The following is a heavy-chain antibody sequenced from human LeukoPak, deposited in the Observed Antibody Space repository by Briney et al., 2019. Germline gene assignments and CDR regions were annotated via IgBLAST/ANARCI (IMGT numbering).Heavy chain of an antibody. V-gene: IGHV4-39*01. Sequence: PSETLSLTCTVSGGSISSSSYYWGWIRQPPGKGLEWIGSIYYSGSTYYNPSLKSRVTISVDTSKNQFSLKLSSVTAADTAVYYCARHVPTQVVPAAPFDYWGQGTLVTVSS. J-gene: IGHJ4*02. CDR2: IYYSGST. D-gene: IGHD2-2*01. CDR1: GGSISSSSYY. CDR3: ARHVPTQVVPAAPFDY.